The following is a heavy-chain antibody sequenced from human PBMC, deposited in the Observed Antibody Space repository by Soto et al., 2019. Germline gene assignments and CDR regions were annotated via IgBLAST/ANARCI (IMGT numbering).Heavy chain of an antibody. D-gene: IGHD6-13*01. J-gene: IGHJ6*02. Sequence: ASVKVSCKASGGTFSSYAISWVRQAPGQGLEWMGGIIPIFGTANYAQKFQGRVTITADESTSTAYMELSSLRSEDTAVYYCARVKSSSWYKKAYYYGMDVWGQGTTVTVSS. V-gene: IGHV1-69*13. CDR2: IIPIFGTA. CDR1: GGTFSSYA. CDR3: ARVKSSSWYKKAYYYGMDV.